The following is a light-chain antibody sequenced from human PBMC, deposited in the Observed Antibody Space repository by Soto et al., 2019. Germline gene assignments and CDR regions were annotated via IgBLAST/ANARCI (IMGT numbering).Light chain of an antibody. CDR2: DFI. J-gene: IGLJ1*01. Sequence: QSALTQPASVSGPPGQSITISFTVTISDVVVYNYVSFYQQYPFKAPKLMIFDFINLPSLFSYRFSVSNSGDTASLTISGXQAEDEDDYDCSSYTGSGTDVFGTGTKVTVL. V-gene: IGLV2-14*01. CDR3: SSYTGSGTDV. CDR1: ISDVVVYNY.